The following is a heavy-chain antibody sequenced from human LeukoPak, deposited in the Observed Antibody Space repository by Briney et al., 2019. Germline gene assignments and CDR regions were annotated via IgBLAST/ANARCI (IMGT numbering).Heavy chain of an antibody. D-gene: IGHD3-3*01. CDR1: GGSISSSSYY. J-gene: IGHJ5*02. Sequence: SETLSLTCTVSGGSISSSSYYWGWIRQPPGKGLEWIGSIYYSGSTYYNPSLKSRVTISVDTSKNQFSLKLSSVTAADTAVYYCARHRGITIFGVVKLNWFDPWGQGTLVTVSS. V-gene: IGHV4-39*01. CDR3: ARHRGITIFGVVKLNWFDP. CDR2: IYYSGST.